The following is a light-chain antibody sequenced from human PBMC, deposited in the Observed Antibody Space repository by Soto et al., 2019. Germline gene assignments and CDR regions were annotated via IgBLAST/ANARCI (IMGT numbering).Light chain of an antibody. CDR3: QQYGHSLWT. Sequence: DIVMTQSPGTLSLSPGERASLSCGASQSVSSGHLAWYQQKPGQAPRLLIYGASSRATGIPDRFSGSGSGTDFTLTISRLEPEDYAVYYCQQYGHSLWTFGQGTKVDI. J-gene: IGKJ1*01. CDR2: GAS. V-gene: IGKV3-20*01. CDR1: QSVSSGH.